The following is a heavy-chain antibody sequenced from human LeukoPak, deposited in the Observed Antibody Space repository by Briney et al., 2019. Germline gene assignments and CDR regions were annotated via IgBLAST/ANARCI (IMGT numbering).Heavy chain of an antibody. D-gene: IGHD2/OR15-2a*01. Sequence: KPSETLSLTCSVSGGSISSGGYYWSWIRQPAGKGLEWIGHIYTSGSSKYNPSLRSRVTISLETSKNQFSLRLSSVTAADTAVYYCAIFWAKVGPFLGEDVWGKGTTVTVSS. CDR2: IYTSGSS. CDR3: AIFWAKVGPFLGEDV. J-gene: IGHJ6*04. CDR1: GGSISSGGYY. V-gene: IGHV4-61*09.